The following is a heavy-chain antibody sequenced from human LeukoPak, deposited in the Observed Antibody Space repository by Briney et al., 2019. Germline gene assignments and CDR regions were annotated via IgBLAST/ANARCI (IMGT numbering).Heavy chain of an antibody. CDR3: ARVDAITYYDFWSGYTGWFDP. CDR1: GYTFTSYG. CDR2: ISAYNGNT. Sequence: GASVKVSCKASGYTFTSYGISWVRQASGQGLEWMGWISAYNGNTNYAQKLQGRVTMTTDTSTSTAYMELRSLRSDDTAVYYCARVDAITYYDFWSGYTGWFDPWGQGTLVTVSS. V-gene: IGHV1-18*01. J-gene: IGHJ5*02. D-gene: IGHD3-3*01.